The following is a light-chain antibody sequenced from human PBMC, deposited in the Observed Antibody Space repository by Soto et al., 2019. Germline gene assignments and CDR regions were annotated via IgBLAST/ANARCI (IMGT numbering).Light chain of an antibody. Sequence: DITLTQSPSTLSGSIGDRVTITCRASQTISSWLAWYQQKPGKAPKLLIYKASTLKSGVPSRFSGSGSGTEFTLTISSLQPDDFATYYCQQYNSYEGTFGQGAKVDIK. J-gene: IGKJ1*01. CDR2: KAS. V-gene: IGKV1-5*03. CDR3: QQYNSYEGT. CDR1: QTISSW.